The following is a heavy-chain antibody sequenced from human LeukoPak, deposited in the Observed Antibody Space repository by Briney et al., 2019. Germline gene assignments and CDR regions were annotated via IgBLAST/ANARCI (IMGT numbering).Heavy chain of an antibody. J-gene: IGHJ4*02. V-gene: IGHV3-23*01. CDR3: TTLYGGSLDY. D-gene: IGHD5-12*01. CDR2: ISGSGETT. Sequence: GGSLRLSCAASGFTFSSYAMTWVRQAPGKGLEWVSSISGSGETTYYADSVKGRLSISRDNSKNTLYLQMNSLRAEDTATYYCTTLYGGSLDYWGQGTLVTVSS. CDR1: GFTFSSYA.